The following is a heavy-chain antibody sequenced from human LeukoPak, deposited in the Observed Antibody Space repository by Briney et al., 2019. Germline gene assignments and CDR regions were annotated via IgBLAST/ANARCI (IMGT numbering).Heavy chain of an antibody. J-gene: IGHJ4*02. CDR1: GGSISSGGYS. CDR3: AREGSSIAALGY. D-gene: IGHD6-6*01. CDR2: IYHSGST. Sequence: SETLSLTCAVSGGSISSGGYSWSWIRQPPGKGLEWIGYIYHSGSTYYNPSLKSRVTISVDRSKNQFSLKLSSVTAADTAIYYCAREGSSIAALGYWGQGTLVTVSS. V-gene: IGHV4-30-2*01.